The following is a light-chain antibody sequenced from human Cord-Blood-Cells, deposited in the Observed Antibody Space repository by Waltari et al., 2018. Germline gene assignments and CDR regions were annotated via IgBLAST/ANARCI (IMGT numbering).Light chain of an antibody. V-gene: IGLV1-47*01. CDR2: RNN. CDR1: SSNIGSNY. Sequence: QSVLTQPPSASGTPGQRVTISCSGSSSNIGSNYVYWYQQLPGTAPKLHIYRNNQRPSGVPDRFLGSKSGTSASLAISGLRSEDEADYYCSAWDDSLSGWVFGGGTKLTVL. CDR3: SAWDDSLSGWV. J-gene: IGLJ3*02.